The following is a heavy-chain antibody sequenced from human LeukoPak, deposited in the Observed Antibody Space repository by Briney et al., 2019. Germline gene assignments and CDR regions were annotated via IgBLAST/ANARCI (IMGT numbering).Heavy chain of an antibody. J-gene: IGHJ6*03. CDR2: TYHSGST. D-gene: IGHD3-10*01. CDR1: GYSISSGYY. CDR3: ARQGRGYSYYYMDV. V-gene: IGHV4-38-2*01. Sequence: SETLSLTCAASGYSISSGYYWCWIRQPPGKGLELIGSTYHSGSTYYNPSLKSRVTISVDTSKNQFSLKLSSVTAADTAVYYCARQGRGYSYYYMDVWGKGTTVTVSS.